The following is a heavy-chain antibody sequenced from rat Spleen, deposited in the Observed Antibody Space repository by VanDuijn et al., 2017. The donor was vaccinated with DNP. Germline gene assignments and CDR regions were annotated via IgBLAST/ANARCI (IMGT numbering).Heavy chain of an antibody. D-gene: IGHD1-6*01. J-gene: IGHJ2*01. CDR2: IIYDGSRT. CDR1: GFTFSDYN. Sequence: EVQLVESGGGLVQPGRSLKLSCAASGFTFSDYNMAWVRQAPKKGLEWVATIIYDGSRTYYRDSVKGRFTISRDNAKSTLYLQMDSLRSEDTATYYCTGEYTTDYYFDYWGQGVMVTVSS. V-gene: IGHV5S10*01. CDR3: TGEYTTDYYFDY.